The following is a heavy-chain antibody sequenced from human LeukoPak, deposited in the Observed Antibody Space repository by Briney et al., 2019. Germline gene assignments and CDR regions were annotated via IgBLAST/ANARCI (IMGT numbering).Heavy chain of an antibody. CDR1: RYTFTSYY. V-gene: IGHV1-46*01. Sequence: ASVKVSCKAFRYTFTSYYMHWVRQAPGQGLEWMGIINPSGGSTSYAQKFQGRLTMTRDMSTSTVYMELSSLRSEDTAVYYCERGPKQLVRPYYYYMDVWGKGTTVTVSS. CDR3: ERGPKQLVRPYYYYMDV. D-gene: IGHD6-6*01. J-gene: IGHJ6*03. CDR2: INPSGGST.